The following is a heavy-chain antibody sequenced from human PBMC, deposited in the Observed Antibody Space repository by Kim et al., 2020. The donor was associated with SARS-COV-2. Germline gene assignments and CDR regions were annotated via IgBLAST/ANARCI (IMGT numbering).Heavy chain of an antibody. J-gene: IGHJ4*02. CDR2: IYHSGTT. CDR3: SRAQGGAFDY. D-gene: IGHD1-26*01. CDR1: GGSIISSNW. V-gene: IGHV4-4*02. Sequence: SETLSLTCAVSGGSIISSNWWCWVRQPPGKGLEWIGEIYHSGTTNYNPSLKSRVTVSVDKSKNQFSLRLSSVTAADTAVYYCSRAQGGAFDYWGQGTLVTVSS.